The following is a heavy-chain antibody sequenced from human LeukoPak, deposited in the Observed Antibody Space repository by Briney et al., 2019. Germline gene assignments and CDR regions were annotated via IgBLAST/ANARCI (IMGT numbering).Heavy chain of an antibody. J-gene: IGHJ4*02. CDR2: ITGSGDST. V-gene: IGHV3-23*01. D-gene: IGHD3-22*01. CDR1: GFIFSSYV. Sequence: PGGSLRLSCAASGFIFSSYVMSWVRQAPGKGLEWVSAITGSGDSTYYADSVKGRFTISRDNSKNTLYLQMNSLRAEDTAVYYCAKGGLYYYDSSGYYALDYWGQGTLVTVSS. CDR3: AKGGLYYYDSSGYYALDY.